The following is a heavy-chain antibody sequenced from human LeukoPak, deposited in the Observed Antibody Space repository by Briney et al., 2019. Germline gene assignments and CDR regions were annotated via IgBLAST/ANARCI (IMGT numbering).Heavy chain of an antibody. CDR1: GGSFSGYY. V-gene: IGHV4-34*01. J-gene: IGHJ4*02. CDR3: ARGRFDY. Sequence: SETLSLTCAVYGGSFSGYYWSWIRQPPGKGLEWIGEINHSGSTNYNPSHKSRVTISVDTSKNQFSLKLSSVTAADTAVYYCARGRFDYWGQGTLVTVSS. CDR2: INHSGST.